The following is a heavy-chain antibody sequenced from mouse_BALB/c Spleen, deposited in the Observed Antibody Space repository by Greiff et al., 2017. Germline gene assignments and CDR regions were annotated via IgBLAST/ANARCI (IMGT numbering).Heavy chain of an antibody. D-gene: IGHD2-2*01. CDR2: INPYNGDT. CDR1: GYSFTGYF. V-gene: IGHV1-20*02. J-gene: IGHJ3*01. CDR3: ASVYYGYDGFAY. Sequence: VQLQQSGPELVKPGASVKISCKASGYSFTGYFMNWVMQSHGKSLEWIGRINPYNGDTFYNQKFKGKATLTVEKSSSTAHMELRSLASEDSAVYYCASVYYGYDGFAYWGQGTLVTVSA.